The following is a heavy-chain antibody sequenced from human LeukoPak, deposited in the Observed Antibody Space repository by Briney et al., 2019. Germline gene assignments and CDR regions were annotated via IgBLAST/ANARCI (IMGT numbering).Heavy chain of an antibody. Sequence: GGSLRLSCAASGFTFSSYEMNWVRRAPGRGLEWGSYIRSSGSSVYSADSVKGRFTISRDNDKNSLYLQMNRLRAEDTAVYYCAREDCSSTSCYDPSVSDYWGQGTLVTVSS. J-gene: IGHJ4*02. CDR2: IRSSGSSV. V-gene: IGHV3-48*03. CDR3: AREDCSSTSCYDPSVSDY. CDR1: GFTFSSYE. D-gene: IGHD2-2*01.